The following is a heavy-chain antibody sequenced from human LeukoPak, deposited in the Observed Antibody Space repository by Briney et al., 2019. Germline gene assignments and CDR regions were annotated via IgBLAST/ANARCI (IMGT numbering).Heavy chain of an antibody. D-gene: IGHD3-22*01. J-gene: IGHJ4*02. V-gene: IGHV1-69*05. CDR3: ARSYYYDSSGYWRFVY. CDR2: IIPIFGTA. CDR1: GGTFSSYA. Sequence: VKVSCKASGGTFSSYAISWVRQAPGQGLEWMGRIIPIFGTANYAQKFQGRVTITTDESTRTAYMELSSLRSEDTAVYYCARSYYYDSSGYWRFVYWGQRTLVTVSS.